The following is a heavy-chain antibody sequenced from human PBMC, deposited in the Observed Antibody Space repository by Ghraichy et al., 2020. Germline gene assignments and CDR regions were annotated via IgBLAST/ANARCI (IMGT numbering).Heavy chain of an antibody. V-gene: IGHV1-18*01. Sequence: ASVKVSCKTSGYTFSNYAVSWVRQAPGQGLEWMAWVSIYSGNTNSAQKFQGRLTVTSDTSTSTAYMELLSLRSDDTAVYYCAREYGDYGWFDPWGQGTLVTVSS. D-gene: IGHD4-17*01. J-gene: IGHJ5*02. CDR1: GYTFSNYA. CDR3: AREYGDYGWFDP. CDR2: VSIYSGNT.